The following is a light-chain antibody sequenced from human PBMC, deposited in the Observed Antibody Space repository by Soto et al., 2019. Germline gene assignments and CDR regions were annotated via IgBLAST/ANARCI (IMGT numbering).Light chain of an antibody. V-gene: IGKV3-15*01. CDR1: QSVSSN. Sequence: EIVMTQSPATLSVSPGERATLSCRASQSVSSNLAWYQQKPGQAPRLLIYGASARATGIPAMFSGSGSGTELTPTTSSLLSEDFAVYYCQQYNNWPPITFGQGTRLKIK. CDR3: QQYNNWPPIT. J-gene: IGKJ5*01. CDR2: GAS.